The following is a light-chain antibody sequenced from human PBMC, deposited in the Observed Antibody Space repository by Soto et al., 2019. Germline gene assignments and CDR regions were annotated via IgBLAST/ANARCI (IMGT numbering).Light chain of an antibody. CDR2: GAS. CDR1: QSVFSNY. Sequence: EIALTQSPGTLSLSPGERATLSCRASQSVFSNYLAWCQQKPRQAPRLLIYGASSRATGIPDRFTGSGSGTDFTLPINRLDAEYFAVYYCPQFGSSAFTVGEGTLLVIK. V-gene: IGKV3-20*01. J-gene: IGKJ5*01. CDR3: PQFGSSAFT.